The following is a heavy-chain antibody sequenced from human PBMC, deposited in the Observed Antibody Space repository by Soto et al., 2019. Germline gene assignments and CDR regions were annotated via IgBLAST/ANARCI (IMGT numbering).Heavy chain of an antibody. CDR1: GYTFTSYA. D-gene: IGHD3-9*01. J-gene: IGHJ4*02. CDR2: INAGNGNT. V-gene: IGHV1-3*01. Sequence: QVQLVQSGAEVKKPGASVKVSCKASGYTFTSYAMHWVRQAPGQRLEWMGWINAGNGNTKYSQKFRGRVTITRDTSASTAYMELSSLRSEDTAVYYCARVRYFDWFYFDYWGQGTLVTVSS. CDR3: ARVRYFDWFYFDY.